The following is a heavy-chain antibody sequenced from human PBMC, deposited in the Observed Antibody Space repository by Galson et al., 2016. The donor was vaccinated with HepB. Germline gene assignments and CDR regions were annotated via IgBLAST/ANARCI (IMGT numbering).Heavy chain of an antibody. Sequence: SLRLSCAASGFTFRSYGMSWVRQAPGKGLEWVSVINDSGGTTYYADSVKGRFTISRDNSKNTLHLQMNSLTAADTAVYYCARDNDDHGDYAIDYWGQGTLVTVSS. D-gene: IGHD4-17*01. CDR1: GFTFRSYG. CDR2: INDSGGTT. J-gene: IGHJ4*02. CDR3: ARDNDDHGDYAIDY. V-gene: IGHV3-23*01.